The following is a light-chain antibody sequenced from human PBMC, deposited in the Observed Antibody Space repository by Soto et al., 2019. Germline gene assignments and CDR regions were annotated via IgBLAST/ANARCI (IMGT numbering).Light chain of an antibody. V-gene: IGKV1-39*01. CDR1: QSVAGY. CDR2: AAS. J-gene: IGKJ3*01. CDR3: QQSYTSLLR. Sequence: DIQMTQAPSSLSATVGARVTLTCRASQSVAGYLNWYQQKPGGALHLLIYAASTLQSGVPSRFSGYGSCTDLKLTISALQPEDVGTYYCQQSYTSLLRLGPRTKVHIK.